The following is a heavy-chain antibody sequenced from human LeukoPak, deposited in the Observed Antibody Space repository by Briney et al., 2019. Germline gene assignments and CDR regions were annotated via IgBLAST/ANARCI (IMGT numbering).Heavy chain of an antibody. Sequence: TSETLSLTCTVSGGSISSYYWSWIRQPAGKGLEWIGRIYTSGSTNYNPSLKSRVTMSVDTSKNQFSLKLSSVTAADTAVYYCARARVMVRGVYVDYWGQGTLVTVSS. CDR1: GGSISSYY. CDR3: ARARVMVRGVYVDY. J-gene: IGHJ4*02. D-gene: IGHD3-10*01. V-gene: IGHV4-4*07. CDR2: IYTSGST.